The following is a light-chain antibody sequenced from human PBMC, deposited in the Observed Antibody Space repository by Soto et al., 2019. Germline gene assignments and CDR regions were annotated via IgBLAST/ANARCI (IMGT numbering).Light chain of an antibody. Sequence: DVQVTQSPSSLSASVGDRVTITCRASQNINNYLNWYQQNTGKAPKLLISVESNLQSVVPSRFSGRGSGTEFTLTISSLQPEDFATYYCQQSYTTPLTFGGGTKVDIK. V-gene: IGKV1-39*01. J-gene: IGKJ4*01. CDR3: QQSYTTPLT. CDR1: QNINNY. CDR2: VES.